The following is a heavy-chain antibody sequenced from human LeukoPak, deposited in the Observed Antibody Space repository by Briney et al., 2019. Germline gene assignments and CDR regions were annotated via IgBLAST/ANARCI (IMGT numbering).Heavy chain of an antibody. CDR3: ARGPLRGAAAGTTYFQH. V-gene: IGHV4-39*07. Sequence: SETLSLTXTVSGGSISSGDYYWSWIRQPPGEGLEWIGEINHSGSTNYNPSLKSRVTISVDTSKNQFSLKLSSVTAADTAVYYCARGPLRGAAAGTTYFQHWGQGTPVTVSS. CDR2: INHSGST. D-gene: IGHD6-13*01. CDR1: GGSISSGDYY. J-gene: IGHJ1*01.